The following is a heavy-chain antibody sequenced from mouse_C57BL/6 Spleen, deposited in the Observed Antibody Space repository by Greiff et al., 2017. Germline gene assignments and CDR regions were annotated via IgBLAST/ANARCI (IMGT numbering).Heavy chain of an antibody. CDR1: GYAFSSYW. CDR2: IYPGDGET. CDR3: TGGGEGGFDY. V-gene: IGHV1-80*01. J-gene: IGHJ2*01. Sequence: VQLQQSGAELVKPGASVKISCKASGYAFSSYWMNWVRQRPGKGLEWIGQIYPGDGETNYNGKFKGEATLTADKSSSTAYMQLSSLTSEDSAVYFWTGGGEGGFDYWGQGTTLTVSS.